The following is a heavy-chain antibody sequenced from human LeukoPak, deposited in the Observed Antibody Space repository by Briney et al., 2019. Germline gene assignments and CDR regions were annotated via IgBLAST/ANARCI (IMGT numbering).Heavy chain of an antibody. J-gene: IGHJ3*02. CDR2: INHSGST. V-gene: IGHV4-34*01. CDR1: GGSFSGYY. Sequence: PSETLSLTCAVYGGSFSGYYWSWLRQPPGKGLEWIGEINHSGSTNYNPSLKGRVTISVDTSKNQFSLKLSSVTAADTAVYYCARELVRGVIGAFDIWGQGTMVTVSS. D-gene: IGHD3-10*01. CDR3: ARELVRGVIGAFDI.